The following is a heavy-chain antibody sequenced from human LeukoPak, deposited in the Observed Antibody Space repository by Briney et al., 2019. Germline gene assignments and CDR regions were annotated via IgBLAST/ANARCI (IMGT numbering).Heavy chain of an antibody. D-gene: IGHD6-6*01. CDR2: INAGNGNT. J-gene: IGHJ4*02. Sequence: ASVKVSCKASGYTFTSYAMHWVRQAPGRRLEWMGWINAGNGNTKYSQKFQGRVTITRDTSASTAYMELSSLRSEDTAVYYCARGRSSSANIDYWGQGTLVTVSS. CDR1: GYTFTSYA. V-gene: IGHV1-3*01. CDR3: ARGRSSSANIDY.